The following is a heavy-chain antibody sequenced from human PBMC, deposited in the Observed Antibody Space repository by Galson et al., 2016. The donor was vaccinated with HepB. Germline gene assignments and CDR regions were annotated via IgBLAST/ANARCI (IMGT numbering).Heavy chain of an antibody. D-gene: IGHD3-3*01. Sequence: ETLSLTCVVYGGAFSGYYWTWIRQPPGKGLEWIGEINHSGDTDYNPSLKSRVNMSVDTSKKQISLKLTSVNAADTAVYYCARGFPFGPRRSGLRVWGQGTLAIVSS. CDR2: INHSGDT. CDR1: GGAFSGYY. V-gene: IGHV4-34*01. CDR3: ARGFPFGPRRSGLRV. J-gene: IGHJ4*02.